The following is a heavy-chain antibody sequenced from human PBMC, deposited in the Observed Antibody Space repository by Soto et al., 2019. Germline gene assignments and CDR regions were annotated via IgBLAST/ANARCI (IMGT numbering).Heavy chain of an antibody. J-gene: IGHJ4*02. Sequence: VDPLNLSPKVSGYTLTSYCIGWVRQMPGGGLVLLGVIYPGDPDTRYSPSFQGQVTISADKSINTAYLQWGSLKASDSAIYYCASSAGSAGRFSVYWGQGTLVTVS. CDR2: IYPGDPDT. D-gene: IGHD2-15*01. V-gene: IGHV5-51*01. CDR3: ASSAGSAGRFSVY. CDR1: GYTLTSYC.